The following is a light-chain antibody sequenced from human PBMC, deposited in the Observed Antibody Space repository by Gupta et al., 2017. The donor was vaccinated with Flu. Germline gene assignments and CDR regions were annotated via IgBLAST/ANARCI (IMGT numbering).Light chain of an antibody. CDR3: QQYHTYPYT. CDR2: KAS. V-gene: IGKV1-5*03. Sequence: PSTLSAFVGDRVTITCRASQSISSWLAWYQQKPGKAPKVLIYKASSLESGVPSRFSGSGSGTEFTLTISSLQPDDFATYYCQQYHTYPYTFGQGTKLEIK. J-gene: IGKJ2*01. CDR1: QSISSW.